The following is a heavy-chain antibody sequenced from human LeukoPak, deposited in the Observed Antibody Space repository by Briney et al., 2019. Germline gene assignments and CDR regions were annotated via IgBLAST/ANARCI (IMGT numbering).Heavy chain of an antibody. CDR1: GYTFTSYD. CDR3: VRGRAATGYDY. Sequence: ASVKVSCKASGYTFTSYDISWVRQAPGQGLEWMGWISGYNGNTNYAQKLQGRVTMTTDTSTSTAYMELRSPRSDDTALYYCVRGRAATGYDYWGQGTLVTVSS. V-gene: IGHV1-18*01. J-gene: IGHJ4*02. CDR2: ISGYNGNT. D-gene: IGHD2-15*01.